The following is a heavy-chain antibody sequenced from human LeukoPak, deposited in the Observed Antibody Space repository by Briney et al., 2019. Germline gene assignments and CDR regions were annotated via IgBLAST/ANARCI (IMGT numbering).Heavy chain of an antibody. CDR3: ARGGGLDV. J-gene: IGHJ6*02. D-gene: IGHD3-16*01. V-gene: IGHV3-7*03. CDR1: GFTFSSYW. Sequence: GGSLRLSCAASGFTFSSYWMNWARRAPGKGLEWVASINHNGNVNYYVDSVKGRFTISRDNAKNSLYLQMSDLRAEDTAVYFCARGGGLDVWGQGATVTVSS. CDR2: INHNGNVN.